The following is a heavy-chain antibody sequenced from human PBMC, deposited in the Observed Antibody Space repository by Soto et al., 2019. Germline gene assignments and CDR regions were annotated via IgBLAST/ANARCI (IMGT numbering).Heavy chain of an antibody. CDR2: INSDGSST. CDR3: ARDRGEEQQLVPQVPHYYYGMDV. D-gene: IGHD6-13*01. J-gene: IGHJ6*02. V-gene: IGHV3-74*01. Sequence: EVQLVESGGGLVQPGGSLRLSCAASGFTFSSYWMHWVRQAPGKGLVWVSRINSDGSSTSYADSVKGRFTISRDNAKNTLYLQMHSLRGEDTAVYYCARDRGEEQQLVPQVPHYYYGMDVWGQGTTVTVSS. CDR1: GFTFSSYW.